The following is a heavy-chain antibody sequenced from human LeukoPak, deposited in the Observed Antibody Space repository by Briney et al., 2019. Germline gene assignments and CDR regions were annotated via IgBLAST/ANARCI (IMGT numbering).Heavy chain of an antibody. D-gene: IGHD1-14*01. Sequence: GASVKVSCKASGYTFTSYDINWVRQAPGQGLEWMGRIIPILGIANYTQKFQGRVTITADKSTSTAYMELSSLRSEDTAVYYCARGIPPGWFDPWGQGTLVTVSS. CDR3: ARGIPPGWFDP. J-gene: IGHJ5*02. V-gene: IGHV1-69*04. CDR1: GYTFTSYD. CDR2: IIPILGIA.